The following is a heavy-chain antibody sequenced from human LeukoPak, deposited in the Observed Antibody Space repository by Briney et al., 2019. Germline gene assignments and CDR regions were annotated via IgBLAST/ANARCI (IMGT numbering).Heavy chain of an antibody. J-gene: IGHJ3*02. CDR1: GFIFNNYA. CDR2: IGGSGITT. D-gene: IGHD6-13*01. V-gene: IGHV3-21*01. Sequence: GGSLRLSCAASGFIFNNYAMHWARQAPGKGLEWVSTIGGSGITTFYADSVKGRFTISRDNAKNSLYLQMNSLRAEDTAVYYCARDYSSSWAGAFDIWAKGQWSPSLQ. CDR3: ARDYSSSWAGAFDI.